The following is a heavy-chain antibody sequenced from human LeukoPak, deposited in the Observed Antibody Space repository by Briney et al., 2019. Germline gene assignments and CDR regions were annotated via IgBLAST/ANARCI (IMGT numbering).Heavy chain of an antibody. CDR1: GFTFSSYA. D-gene: IGHD1-26*01. CDR3: ARGGILGPYYYYYYMDV. J-gene: IGHJ6*03. CDR2: ISYDGSNK. Sequence: PGRSLRLSCAASGFTFSSYAMHWVRQAPGKGLEWVAVISYDGSNKYYADSVKGRFTISRDNSKNTLYLQMNSLRAEDTAVYYCARGGILGPYYYYYYMDVWGKGTTVTVSS. V-gene: IGHV3-30-3*01.